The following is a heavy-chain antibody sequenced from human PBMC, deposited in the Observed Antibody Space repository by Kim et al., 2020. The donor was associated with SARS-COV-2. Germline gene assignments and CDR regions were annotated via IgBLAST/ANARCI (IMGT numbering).Heavy chain of an antibody. J-gene: IGHJ3*02. CDR1: GYTFTSYG. D-gene: IGHD6-13*01. CDR2: ISAYNGNT. V-gene: IGHV1-18*01. CDR3: ARDRSTTFPGAFDI. Sequence: ASVKVSCKASGYTFTSYGISWVRQAPGQGLEWMGWISAYNGNTNYAQKLQGRVTMTTDTSTSTAYMELRSLRSDDTAVYYCARDRSTTFPGAFDIWGQGTMVTVSS.